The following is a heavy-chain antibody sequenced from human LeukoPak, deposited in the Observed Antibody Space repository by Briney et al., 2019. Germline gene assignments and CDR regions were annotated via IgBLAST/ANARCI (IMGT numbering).Heavy chain of an antibody. CDR1: GFNFGIYA. CDR3: AKLLTITTSHYYGLDV. CDR2: ISGSGGTT. V-gene: IGHV3-23*01. Sequence: GGSLTLSCAASGFNFGIYARNWVRQAPGKGLEWVSSISGSGGTTYYADSVKGRFTVSRDNSKNSLYLQMNSLRAEDTAVYYCAKLLTITTSHYYGLDVWGQGTTVTVSS. J-gene: IGHJ6*02. D-gene: IGHD5-24*01.